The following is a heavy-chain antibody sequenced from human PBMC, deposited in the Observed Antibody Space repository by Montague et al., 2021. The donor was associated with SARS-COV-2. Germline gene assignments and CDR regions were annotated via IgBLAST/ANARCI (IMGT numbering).Heavy chain of an antibody. CDR3: ARAGEDYYYDSSGFLY. V-gene: IGHV3-48*03. J-gene: IGHJ4*02. Sequence: SLRLSCAASGFIFSSYEMNWVRQAPGKGLEWVSYISNSGDTQYYAYSXXGRFTISRDNAKNSLYLQMSSLRAEDTAVYYCARAGEDYYYDSSGFLYWGQGILVTVSS. D-gene: IGHD3-22*01. CDR2: ISNSGDTQ. CDR1: GFIFSSYE.